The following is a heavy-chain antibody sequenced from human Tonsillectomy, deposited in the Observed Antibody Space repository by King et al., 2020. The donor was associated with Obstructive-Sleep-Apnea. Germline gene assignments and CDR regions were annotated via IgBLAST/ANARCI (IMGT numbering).Heavy chain of an antibody. V-gene: IGHV1-46*01. D-gene: IGHD2-2*01. CDR1: GYTFTSYY. CDR3: ARPYCSSTSCDLYNWFDP. J-gene: IGHJ5*02. Sequence: QLVQSGAEVKKPGASVKVSCKASGYTFTSYYMHWVRQAPGQGLEWRGIINPSGGSTSYAQKFQGRGTMTRDTSTSTGYMGLSSLRSEDTAAYYCARPYCSSTSCDLYNWFDPWGQGTLVTVSS. CDR2: INPSGGST.